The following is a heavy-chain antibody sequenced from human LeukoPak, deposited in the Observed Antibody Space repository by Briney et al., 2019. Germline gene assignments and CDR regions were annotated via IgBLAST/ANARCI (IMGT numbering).Heavy chain of an antibody. Sequence: PSETLSLTCTVSGGSISRSGYYWGWIRQPPGKGLEWIGSIYYSGSTYYNPSLKSRVTISVDTSKNQFSLKLSSVTAADTAVYYCARRQLVWYYFDYWGQGTLVTVSS. V-gene: IGHV4-39*01. D-gene: IGHD6-6*01. J-gene: IGHJ4*02. CDR3: ARRQLVWYYFDY. CDR1: GGSISRSGYY. CDR2: IYYSGST.